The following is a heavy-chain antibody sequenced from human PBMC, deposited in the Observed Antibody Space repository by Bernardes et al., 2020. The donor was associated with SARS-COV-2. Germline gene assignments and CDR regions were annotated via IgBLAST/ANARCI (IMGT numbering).Heavy chain of an antibody. D-gene: IGHD2-15*01. Sequence: GGSLRLSCAASGFTVSSSYISWVRQAPGKGLEWVSGIYSGGTTNYADSVKGRFTISRDNSKNTLYLQMNSLRAEDTALYYCATSSRGGSWIIYGMDVWGQGTTVTVSS. V-gene: IGHV3-53*01. CDR3: ATSSRGGSWIIYGMDV. CDR1: GFTVSSSY. J-gene: IGHJ6*02. CDR2: IYSGGTT.